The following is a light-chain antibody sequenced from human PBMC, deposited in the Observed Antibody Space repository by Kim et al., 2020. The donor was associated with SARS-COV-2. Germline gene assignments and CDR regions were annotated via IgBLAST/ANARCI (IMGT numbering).Light chain of an antibody. V-gene: IGLV1-51*01. CDR3: GTWDSSLSAVV. Sequence: QSVLTQPPSVSAAPGQKVTISCSGSSSNIGKNYVCWYQQLPGTAPKLFIYDNNTRPSGIPDRFSGSKSGTSATLGITGLQTGDEADYYCGTWDSSLSAVVFGGGTQLTVL. CDR1: SSNIGKNY. CDR2: DNN. J-gene: IGLJ2*01.